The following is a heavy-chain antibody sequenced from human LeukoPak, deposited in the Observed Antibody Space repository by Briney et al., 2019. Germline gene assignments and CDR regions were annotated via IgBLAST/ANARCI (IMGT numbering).Heavy chain of an antibody. V-gene: IGHV3-7*04. CDR1: GFTFSSYW. Sequence: GGSLRLSCAASGFTFSSYWMSWVRQAPGKGLEWVANIKQDGSEKYYVDSVKGRFTISRDNAKNSLYLQMNSLRAEDTAVYYCARGGLYYYDSSGYLSSAFDIWGQGTMVTVSS. D-gene: IGHD3-22*01. CDR2: IKQDGSEK. J-gene: IGHJ3*02. CDR3: ARGGLYYYDSSGYLSSAFDI.